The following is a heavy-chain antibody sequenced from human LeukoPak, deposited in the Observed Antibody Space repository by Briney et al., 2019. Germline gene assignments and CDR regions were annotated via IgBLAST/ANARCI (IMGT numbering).Heavy chain of an antibody. Sequence: GGSLRLSCAASGFTFSSYWMSWVRQAPGKGLEWVATIRSYSSYIHYADSVKGRFTISRDDAKKSIYLLMNSLRVEDTVVYFCARYSEVYYYVDVWGTGTTVTVSS. CDR1: GFTFSSYW. CDR2: IRSYSSYI. V-gene: IGHV3-21*01. D-gene: IGHD2-15*01. CDR3: ARYSEVYYYVDV. J-gene: IGHJ6*03.